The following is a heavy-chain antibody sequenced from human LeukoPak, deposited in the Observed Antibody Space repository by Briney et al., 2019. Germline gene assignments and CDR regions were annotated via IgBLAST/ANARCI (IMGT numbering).Heavy chain of an antibody. J-gene: IGHJ4*02. CDR1: GFTVSDNG. Sequence: PGGSLRLSCAASGFTVSDNGMNWVRQAPGKGLVWVSRINSDGSSTSYADSVKGRFTISRDNAKNTLYLQMNSLRAEDTAVYYCARNWNDDYWGQGTLVTVSS. CDR3: ARNWNDDY. V-gene: IGHV3-74*01. D-gene: IGHD1-1*01. CDR2: INSDGSST.